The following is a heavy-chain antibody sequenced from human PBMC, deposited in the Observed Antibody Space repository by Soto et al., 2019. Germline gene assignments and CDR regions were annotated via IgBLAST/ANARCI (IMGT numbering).Heavy chain of an antibody. Sequence: QVQLQESGPGLVMPSETLSLTCTVSGDSISGSPYFWGWIRQPPGKRLEWIGSIFYDGYTLYTPSPKRRVTISVDTSKNQFSLNLTSVAAADTAIYFCARLQASVPHYWGQGILVTVSS. CDR3: ARLQASVPHY. J-gene: IGHJ4*02. V-gene: IGHV4-39*01. D-gene: IGHD2-21*01. CDR2: IFYDGYT. CDR1: GDSISGSPYF.